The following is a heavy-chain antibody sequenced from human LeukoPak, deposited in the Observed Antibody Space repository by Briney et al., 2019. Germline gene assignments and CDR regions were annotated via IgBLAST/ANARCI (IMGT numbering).Heavy chain of an antibody. J-gene: IGHJ4*02. D-gene: IGHD4-23*01. Sequence: SETLSLTCAVYGGSFIGYHWNWIRQPPEKGLEWIGEINHRGHTNYNPSLESRVTISVDTSRNQFSLKLRSVTAADTAVYYCARDPTTVVTLPYYFDFWGPGTLVTVSS. CDR1: GGSFIGYH. V-gene: IGHV4-34*01. CDR2: INHRGHT. CDR3: ARDPTTVVTLPYYFDF.